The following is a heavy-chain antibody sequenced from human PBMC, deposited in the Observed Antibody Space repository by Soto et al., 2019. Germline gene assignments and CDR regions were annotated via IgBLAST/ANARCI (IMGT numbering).Heavy chain of an antibody. D-gene: IGHD3-22*01. Sequence: GGSLRLSCAASGFTFSSYAMHWVRQAPGKGLEWVAVISYDGSNKYYADSVRGRFTISRDNSKNTLYLQMNSLRAEDTAVYYCAADSSGFYYFDYWGQGTLVTVSS. CDR1: GFTFSSYA. V-gene: IGHV3-30-3*01. CDR2: ISYDGSNK. J-gene: IGHJ4*02. CDR3: AADSSGFYYFDY.